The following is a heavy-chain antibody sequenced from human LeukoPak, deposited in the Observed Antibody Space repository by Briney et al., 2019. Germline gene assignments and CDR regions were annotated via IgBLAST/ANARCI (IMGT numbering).Heavy chain of an antibody. CDR2: ISAYNGNT. CDR1: GYTFTSYG. Sequence: GAPVKVSCKASGYTFTSYGISWVRQAPGQGLEWMGWISAYNGNTNYAQKLQGRVTMTTDTSTSTAYMELRSLRSDDTAVYYCARDTEPGIAVAGTSYWGQGTLVTVSS. J-gene: IGHJ4*02. D-gene: IGHD6-19*01. CDR3: ARDTEPGIAVAGTSY. V-gene: IGHV1-18*01.